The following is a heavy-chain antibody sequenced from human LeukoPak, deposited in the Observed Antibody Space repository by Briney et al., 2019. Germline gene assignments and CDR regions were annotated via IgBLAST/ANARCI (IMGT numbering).Heavy chain of an antibody. CDR1: GGSISSYY. J-gene: IGHJ4*02. CDR3: ARERIAVAGTRFDY. D-gene: IGHD6-19*01. CDR2: IYTSGST. Sequence: SETLSLTCTVSGGSISSYYWSWIRQPAGKGLEWIGRIYTSGSTNYNPSLKSRVTMSVDTSKNQFSLKLSSVTAADTAVYYCARERIAVAGTRFDYWGQGTLVTVSS. V-gene: IGHV4-4*07.